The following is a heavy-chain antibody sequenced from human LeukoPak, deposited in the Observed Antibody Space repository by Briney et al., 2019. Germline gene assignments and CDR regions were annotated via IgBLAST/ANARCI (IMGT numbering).Heavy chain of an antibody. CDR3: ARGVTYYDILTGYYGDEDWFDP. Sequence: SETLSLTCTVSGGSISSYYWSWIRQPPGKGLEWIGYIYYSGGTNYNPSLKSRVTISVDTSKNQFSLKLSSVTAADTAVYYCARGVTYYDILTGYYGDEDWFDPWGQGTLVTVSS. D-gene: IGHD3-9*01. J-gene: IGHJ5*02. CDR1: GGSISSYY. V-gene: IGHV4-59*01. CDR2: IYYSGGT.